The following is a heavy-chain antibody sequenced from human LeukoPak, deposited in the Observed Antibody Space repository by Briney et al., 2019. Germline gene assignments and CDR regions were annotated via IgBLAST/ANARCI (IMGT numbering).Heavy chain of an antibody. CDR2: IYSGGST. CDR1: GFTFSSNY. D-gene: IGHD6-19*01. CDR3: ARNSLAVAAFDI. J-gene: IGHJ3*02. V-gene: IGHV3-53*01. Sequence: GGSQRLSCAASGFTFSSNYMSWVRQAPGKGLEWVSVIYSGGSTYYADSVKGRFTISRDNSKNTLYLQMNSLRAEDTAVYYCARNSLAVAAFDIWGQGTMVTVSS.